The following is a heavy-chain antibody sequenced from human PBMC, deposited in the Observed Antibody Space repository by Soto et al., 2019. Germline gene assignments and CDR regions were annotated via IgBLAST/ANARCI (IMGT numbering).Heavy chain of an antibody. J-gene: IGHJ6*02. V-gene: IGHV1-2*04. CDR1: GYTFTGYY. D-gene: IGHD6-13*01. CDR3: ARAGGGGIIAAATSHYYYYSGIEV. Sequence: ASVKVSCKASGYTFTGYYVHWVRQAPGQGLEWMGWINPNSGGTNYAQKFQGWVTMTRDTSISTAYMELSRLRSDDTAVYYCARAGGGGIIAAATSHYYYYSGIEVWGQGTTVTGSS. CDR2: INPNSGGT.